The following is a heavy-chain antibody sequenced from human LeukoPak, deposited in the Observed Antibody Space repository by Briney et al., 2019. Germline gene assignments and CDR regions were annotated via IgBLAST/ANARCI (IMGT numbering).Heavy chain of an antibody. CDR3: ARPIRDILTGYYVGYFDY. Sequence: ASVKVSCKASGYTFTSYGISWVRQAPGQGLEWMGWISAYNGNINYAQKLQGRVTMTTDTSTSTAYMELRSLRSDDTAVYYCARPIRDILTGYYVGYFDYWGQGTLVTVSS. V-gene: IGHV1-18*01. D-gene: IGHD3-9*01. CDR2: ISAYNGNI. CDR1: GYTFTSYG. J-gene: IGHJ4*02.